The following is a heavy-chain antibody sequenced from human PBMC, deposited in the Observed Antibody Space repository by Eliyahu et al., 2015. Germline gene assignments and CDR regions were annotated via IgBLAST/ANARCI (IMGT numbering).Heavy chain of an antibody. CDR3: ARVDYYAPRDY. CDR2: IYSGGRT. V-gene: IGHV3-53*01. CDR1: GFTVSNNY. Sequence: EVQLVESGGGLIQPGGSLRLSCAVSGFTVSNNYMSWVRQAPGKGLEWVSVIYSGGRTYYADSVKGRFTISRDSSKNTVYLQMNSLRAEDTAVYYCARVDYYAPRDYWGHGTLVTVSS. D-gene: IGHD3-10*01. J-gene: IGHJ4*01.